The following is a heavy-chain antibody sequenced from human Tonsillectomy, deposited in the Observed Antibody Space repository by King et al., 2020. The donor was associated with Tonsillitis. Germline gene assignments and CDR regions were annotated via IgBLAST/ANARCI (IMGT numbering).Heavy chain of an antibody. CDR2: INPNSGGT. D-gene: IGHD6-13*01. Sequence: VQLVESGAEVKKPGASVKVSCKASGYTFTGYYMHWVRQAPGQGLEWMGWINPNSGGTIYAQKFQGRGTMTRDTSISTAYMERSRLRSDDTAGYYCARDKSEPGYSSSRFDPWGQGTLVTVSS. CDR1: GYTFTGYY. V-gene: IGHV1-2*02. J-gene: IGHJ5*02. CDR3: ARDKSEPGYSSSRFDP.